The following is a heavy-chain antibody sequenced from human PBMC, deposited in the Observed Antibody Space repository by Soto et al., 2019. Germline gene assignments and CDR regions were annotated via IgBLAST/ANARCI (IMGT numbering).Heavy chain of an antibody. V-gene: IGHV3-48*04. CDR2: ISSSSSTI. CDR1: GFTFSSYS. J-gene: IGHJ3*02. Sequence: GGSLRLSCAASGFTFSSYSMNWVRQAPGKGLEWVSYISSSSSTIYYADSVKGRFTISRDNAKNSLYLQMNSLRAEDTAVYFCARGDYYDTSGPFSDAFDIWGQGTMVTVSS. CDR3: ARGDYYDTSGPFSDAFDI. D-gene: IGHD3-22*01.